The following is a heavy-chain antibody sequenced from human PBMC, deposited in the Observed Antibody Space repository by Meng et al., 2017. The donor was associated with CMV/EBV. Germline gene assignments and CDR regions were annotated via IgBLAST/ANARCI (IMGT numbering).Heavy chain of an antibody. J-gene: IGHJ4*02. D-gene: IGHD3-22*01. CDR2: ISSSGSTI. CDR1: GFTFSDYY. V-gene: IGHV3-11*01. Sequence: GESLKISCAASGFTFSDYYMSWIRQAPGKGLEWVSYISSSGSTIYYADSVKGRFTISRDNAKNSLYLQMNSLRAEDTAVYYCARERSQLDSSGHDDWGQGTLVTVSS. CDR3: ARERSQLDSSGHDD.